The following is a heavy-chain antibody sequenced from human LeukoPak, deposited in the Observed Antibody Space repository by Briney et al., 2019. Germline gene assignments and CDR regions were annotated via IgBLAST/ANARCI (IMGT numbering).Heavy chain of an antibody. Sequence: GGSLRLSCAASGFTFSSYWMSWVRQAPGKGLEWVANIKQDGSEKYYVDSVKGRFTISRDNAKNSPYLQMNSLRAEDTAVYYCARDNGGGYDSSGYKTYYFDYWGQGTLVTVSS. CDR1: GFTFSSYW. CDR3: ARDNGGGYDSSGYKTYYFDY. CDR2: IKQDGSEK. D-gene: IGHD3-22*01. V-gene: IGHV3-7*01. J-gene: IGHJ4*02.